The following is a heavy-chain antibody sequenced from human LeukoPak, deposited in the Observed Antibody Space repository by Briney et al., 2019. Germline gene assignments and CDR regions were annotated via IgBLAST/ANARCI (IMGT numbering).Heavy chain of an antibody. J-gene: IGHJ5*02. V-gene: IGHV3-7*01. CDR3: ARVLGYGWFDP. CDR2: IKQDGSQN. D-gene: IGHD2-15*01. CDR1: GFIFSSYW. Sequence: GGSLRLSCAASGFIFSSYWMGWVRQAPGKGLEWVANIKQDGSQNYYVDSVKGRFTISRDNAKNSPYLQMNSLRVEDTAVFYCARVLGYGWFDPWGQGTLVTVSS.